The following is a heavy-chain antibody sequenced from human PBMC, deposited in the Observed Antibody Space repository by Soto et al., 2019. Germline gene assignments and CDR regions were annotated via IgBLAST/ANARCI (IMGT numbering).Heavy chain of an antibody. J-gene: IGHJ4*02. CDR2: INHSGST. V-gene: IGHV4-34*01. CDR1: GGSFSGYY. D-gene: IGHD6-13*01. CDR3: ARAGYSSSWYSSNFDY. Sequence: SETLSLTCAVYGGSFSGYYWSWIRQPPGKGLEWIGEINHSGSTNYNPSLKSRVTISVDTSKNQFSLKLSSVTAADTAVYYCARAGYSSSWYSSNFDYWGQGTLVTVSS.